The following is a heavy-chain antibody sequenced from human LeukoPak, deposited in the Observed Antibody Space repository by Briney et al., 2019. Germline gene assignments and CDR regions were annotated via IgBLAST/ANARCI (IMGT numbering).Heavy chain of an antibody. J-gene: IGHJ4*02. CDR1: GYTFTGYY. CDR3: ARGPQDSYSGSPYDY. Sequence: ASVKVSCKASGYTFTGYYMHWVRQAPGQGLEWMGWINPNSGGTNYAQKFQGRVTMTRDTSISTAYMELSRLRSDDTAVYYCARGPQDSYSGSPYDYWGQGTLVTVSS. V-gene: IGHV1-2*02. D-gene: IGHD1-26*01. CDR2: INPNSGGT.